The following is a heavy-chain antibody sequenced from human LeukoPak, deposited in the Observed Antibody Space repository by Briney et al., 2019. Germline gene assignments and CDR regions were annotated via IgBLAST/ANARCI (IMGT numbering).Heavy chain of an antibody. CDR3: ARARTRYRLFDY. CDR1: GGTFSSYA. CDR2: IIPIFGTS. D-gene: IGHD1-14*01. V-gene: IGHV1-69*13. Sequence: SVKVSCKASGGTFSSYAISWVRQAPGKGLEWMGGIIPIFGTSNYAQKFQGRVTITADESTSTAYMELSSLRSEDTAVYYCARARTRYRLFDYWGQGTLVTVSS. J-gene: IGHJ4*02.